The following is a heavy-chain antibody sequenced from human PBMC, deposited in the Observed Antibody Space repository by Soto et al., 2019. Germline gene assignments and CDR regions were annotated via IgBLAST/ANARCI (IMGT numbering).Heavy chain of an antibody. J-gene: IGHJ4*02. CDR3: ARARSRGDSISWCFAY. CDR1: GGSISSYY. D-gene: IGHD6-13*01. Sequence: QVQLQESGPGLVKPSETLSLTCSVSGGSISSYYWSWIRQPPGKGLEWIGYIYYSGSTNYNPSLKGRVTISVDTSKNQFSLKLSSVTAADTAVYYCARARSRGDSISWCFAYWGQGTLVTVSS. CDR2: IYYSGST. V-gene: IGHV4-59*01.